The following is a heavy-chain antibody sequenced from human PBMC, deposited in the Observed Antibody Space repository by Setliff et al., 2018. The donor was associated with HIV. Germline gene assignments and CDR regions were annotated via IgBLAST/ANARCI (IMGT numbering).Heavy chain of an antibody. CDR3: ARDKGKDLWFYFDY. Sequence: PGGSLRLSCEASGFTIDDYTMHWVRQAPGKGLEWVSLISWDGGRAFYADSVKGRFTMSRDNNKNSLYLQMNSLTTEDTAFYYCARDKGKDLWFYFDYWGPGTLVTVSS. D-gene: IGHD3-10*01. CDR2: ISWDGGRA. V-gene: IGHV3-43*01. CDR1: GFTIDDYT. J-gene: IGHJ4*02.